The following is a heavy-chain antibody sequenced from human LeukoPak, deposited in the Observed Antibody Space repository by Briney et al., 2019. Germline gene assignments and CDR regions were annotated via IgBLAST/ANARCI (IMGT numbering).Heavy chain of an antibody. J-gene: IGHJ6*02. CDR2: FDPEDGET. V-gene: IGHV1-24*01. CDR1: GYTLTELS. Sequence: ASVKVSCKVSGYTLTELSMHWVRQAPGKGLEWMGGFDPEDGETIYAQKFQGRVTMTEDTSTDKAYMELSSLRSEDTAVYYCATDSSRRYYYYGMDVWGQGTTVTVSS. CDR3: ATDSSRRYYYYGMDV. D-gene: IGHD2-15*01.